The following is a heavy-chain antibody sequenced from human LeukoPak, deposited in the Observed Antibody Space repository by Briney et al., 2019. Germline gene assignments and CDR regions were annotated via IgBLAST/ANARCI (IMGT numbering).Heavy chain of an antibody. CDR1: GFTFSSLW. CDR2: INQDGGTT. V-gene: IGHV3-7*01. CDR3: TKDRQGPNQYHMDV. Sequence: GGSLRLSCAASGFTFSSLWMSWVRQAPGRGPEWVANINQDGGTTNYVASVKGRFTISRDNAKNSLSLQMSSLRAEDTAVYYCTKDRQGPNQYHMDVWGKGTTVTVSS. J-gene: IGHJ6*03.